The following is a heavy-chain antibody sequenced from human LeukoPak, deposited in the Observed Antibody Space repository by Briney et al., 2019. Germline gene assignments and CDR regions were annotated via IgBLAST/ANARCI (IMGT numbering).Heavy chain of an antibody. Sequence: GGSLRLSCAASGFTFSSYGMHWVRQAPGKGLEWVAFIRYDGSNKYYADSVKGRFTIFRDNAENTLYLQMNSLRAEDTAVYYCARDFFGYFDYWGQGTLVTVSS. CDR3: ARDFFGYFDY. CDR1: GFTFSSYG. J-gene: IGHJ4*02. CDR2: IRYDGSNK. D-gene: IGHD2/OR15-2a*01. V-gene: IGHV3-30*02.